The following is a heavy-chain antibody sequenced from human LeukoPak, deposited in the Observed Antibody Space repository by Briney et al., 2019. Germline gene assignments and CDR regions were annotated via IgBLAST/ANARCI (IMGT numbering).Heavy chain of an antibody. CDR1: GGSISSYY. V-gene: IGHV4-59*01. J-gene: IGHJ4*02. Sequence: SETLSLTCTVSGGSISSYYWSWIRQPPGKGLEWIGYIYYSGSTNYNPSLKSRVTISVDTSKNQFSLKLSSVTAADTAVYYCARLGLGDNFHSWGQGPLGPVSS. CDR2: IYYSGST. D-gene: IGHD3-10*01. CDR3: ARLGLGDNFHS.